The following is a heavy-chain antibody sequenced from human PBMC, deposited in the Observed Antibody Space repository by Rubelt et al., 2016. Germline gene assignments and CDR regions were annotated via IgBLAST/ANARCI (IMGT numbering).Heavy chain of an antibody. CDR3: AKDHWTIAAAGLPNWFDP. D-gene: IGHD6-13*01. Sequence: VKGRFTISRDNSKNTLYLQMNSLRAEDTAVYYCAKDHWTIAAAGLPNWFDPWGQGTLVTVSS. J-gene: IGHJ5*02. V-gene: IGHV3-23*01.